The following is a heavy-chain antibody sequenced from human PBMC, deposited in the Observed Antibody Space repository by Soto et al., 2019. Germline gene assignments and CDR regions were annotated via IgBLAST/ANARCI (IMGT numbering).Heavy chain of an antibody. V-gene: IGHV1-69*13. Sequence: SVKVSCKASGGTFNNYAISWVRQAPGQGLEWMGGIIPIFGTANYAQNFQGRVTITADESTSTAYMELRSLRSEDTALYYCARGAHYDSSGYYYFYWGQGTLVTVSS. CDR2: IIPIFGTA. J-gene: IGHJ4*02. CDR3: ARGAHYDSSGYYYFY. D-gene: IGHD3-22*01. CDR1: GGTFNNYA.